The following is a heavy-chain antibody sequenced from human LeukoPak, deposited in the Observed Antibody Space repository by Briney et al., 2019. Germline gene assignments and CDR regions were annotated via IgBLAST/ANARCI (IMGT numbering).Heavy chain of an antibody. CDR2: ISYDGSNK. CDR1: GFTFSSYG. Sequence: GGSLRLSCAASGFTFSSYGMHWVRQAPGKGLEWVAVISYDGSNKYYADSVKGRFTISRGNAKNTLYLQMNSLRAEDTAVYYCAIATWDYWGQGTLVTVSS. V-gene: IGHV3-30*03. CDR3: AIATWDY. J-gene: IGHJ4*02.